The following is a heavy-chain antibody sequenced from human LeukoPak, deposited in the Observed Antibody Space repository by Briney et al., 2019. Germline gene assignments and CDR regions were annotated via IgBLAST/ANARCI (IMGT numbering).Heavy chain of an antibody. CDR2: IRYDGSNK. Sequence: GGSLRLSCAASGFTFSSYGMHWVRQAPGKGLEWVAFIRYDGSNKYYADSVKGRFTISRDNSKNTLYLQMNSLRAEDTAVYYCAKDPRSSSSSYYYYYGVDVWGQGTTVTVSS. V-gene: IGHV3-30*02. J-gene: IGHJ6*02. CDR3: AKDPRSSSSSYYYYYGVDV. D-gene: IGHD6-13*01. CDR1: GFTFSSYG.